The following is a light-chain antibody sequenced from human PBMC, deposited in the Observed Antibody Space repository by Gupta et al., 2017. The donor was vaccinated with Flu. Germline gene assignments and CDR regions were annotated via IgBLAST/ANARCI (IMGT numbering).Light chain of an antibody. CDR1: QSLLYNNRYNY. J-gene: IGKJ4*01. CDR2: LGS. Sequence: DIVMTQSPLSLPVTPGEPASISCRSSQSLLYNNRYNYLDWYLQKPGQSPQLMIYLGSKRAYGVTDRFSGSGAGKDFTLKISRGEDEDGGVYYGTQNLPAGSFGGGTKVEIK. V-gene: IGKV2-28*01. CDR3: TQNLPAGS.